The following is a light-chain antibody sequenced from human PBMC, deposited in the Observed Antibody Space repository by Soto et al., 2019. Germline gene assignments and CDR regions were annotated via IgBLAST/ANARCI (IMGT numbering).Light chain of an antibody. Sequence: QSVLTQPASVSGSPGQSITISCTGTSSDVGSYNLVSWYQQHPGKAPKLMIYEGSKRPSGVPDRFSGSKSGNTASLTVSGLQAEDEADYYCSSYAGSIYVFGTGTKVTVL. CDR3: SSYAGSIYV. J-gene: IGLJ1*01. CDR2: EGS. V-gene: IGLV2-14*02. CDR1: SSDVGSYNL.